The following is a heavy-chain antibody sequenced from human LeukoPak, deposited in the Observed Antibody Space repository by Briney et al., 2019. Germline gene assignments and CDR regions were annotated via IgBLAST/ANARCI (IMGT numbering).Heavy chain of an antibody. CDR2: ISGSGGST. CDR1: GFTFSSYA. Sequence: QTGGSLRLSCAASGFTFSSYAMSWVRQAPGKGLEWVSAISGSGGSTYYADSVKGRFTISRDNSKNTLYLQMNSLRAEDTAVYYCAKDQYYDFWSGYYTGPSYGYFDYWGQGTLVTVSS. CDR3: AKDQYYDFWSGYYTGPSYGYFDY. D-gene: IGHD3-3*01. J-gene: IGHJ4*02. V-gene: IGHV3-23*01.